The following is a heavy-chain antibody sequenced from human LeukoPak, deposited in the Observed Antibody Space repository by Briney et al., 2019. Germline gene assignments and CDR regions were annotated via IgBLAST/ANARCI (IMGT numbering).Heavy chain of an antibody. CDR1: GFTFSHFW. CDR2: IKKTGSET. D-gene: IGHD2-15*01. CDR3: AREDGYCSGGNCYSYFDS. J-gene: IGHJ4*02. Sequence: GGSLRLSCAASGFTFSHFWMSWVRQAPGKGLEWVAYIKKTGSETYYVDSVKGRFTITRDNTRNSLFLQMYSLRAEGTAVYFCAREDGYCSGGNCYSYFDSWGQGTLVTVSS. V-gene: IGHV3-7*01.